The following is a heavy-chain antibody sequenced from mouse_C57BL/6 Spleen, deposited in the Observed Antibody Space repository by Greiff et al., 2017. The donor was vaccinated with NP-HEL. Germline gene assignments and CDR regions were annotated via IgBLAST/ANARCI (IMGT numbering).Heavy chain of an antibody. CDR1: GFTFSDYG. CDR2: ISSGSSTI. Sequence: EVMLVESGGGLVKPGGSLKLSCAASGFTFSDYGMHWVRQAPEKGLEWVAYISSGSSTIYYADTVKGRFTISRDNAKNTLFLQLTSLRSEGTAMYYCARSPENYYGSSSAWCAYWGQGTLVTVSA. V-gene: IGHV5-17*01. J-gene: IGHJ3*01. CDR3: ARSPENYYGSSSAWCAY. D-gene: IGHD1-1*01.